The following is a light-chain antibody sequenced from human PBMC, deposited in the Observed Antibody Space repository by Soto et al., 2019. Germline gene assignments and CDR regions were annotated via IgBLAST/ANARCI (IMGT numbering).Light chain of an antibody. Sequence: EIVLTQSPGSLSLSPGGRATLSCRASQSVSRRLAWYQQRPGQSPRLLISGASMRASGVPVRFIGSGSGTDFTLTITRLEPEDFAVYYCQQYGSSERTFGQGTKVDIK. CDR2: GAS. CDR1: QSVSRR. V-gene: IGKV3-20*01. CDR3: QQYGSSERT. J-gene: IGKJ1*01.